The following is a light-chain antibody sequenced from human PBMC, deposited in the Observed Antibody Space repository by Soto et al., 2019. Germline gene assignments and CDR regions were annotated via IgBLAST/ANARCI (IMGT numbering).Light chain of an antibody. CDR2: AAS. CDR1: QGISNY. Sequence: ETQMTQSPSSLSASLGDRVTITCRASQGISNYLAWYQQKPGKVPKLLIYAASTLQSGVPSRFSGSGSGTDFTLTISSLQPEDFATYYCQQSYSTTITFGQRARLEI. J-gene: IGKJ5*01. V-gene: IGKV1-27*01. CDR3: QQSYSTTIT.